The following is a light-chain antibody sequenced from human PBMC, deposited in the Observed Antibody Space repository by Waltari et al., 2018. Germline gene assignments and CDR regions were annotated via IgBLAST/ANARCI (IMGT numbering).Light chain of an antibody. CDR3: QQYYSSPWA. CDR1: QNVLYSSNNRNY. J-gene: IGKJ1*01. Sequence: DIVMTQSPDSLAVSMGERATINCKSSQNVLYSSNNRNYLAWYQQRPGPPPKLLIYWASTRESGVPDRFSGSGSGTDFTLTISSLQAEDVAVYYCQQYYSSPWAFGQGTKVEI. V-gene: IGKV4-1*01. CDR2: WAS.